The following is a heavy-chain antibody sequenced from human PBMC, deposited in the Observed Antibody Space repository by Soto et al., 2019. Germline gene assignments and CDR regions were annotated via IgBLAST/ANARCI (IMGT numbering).Heavy chain of an antibody. V-gene: IGHV1-8*01. J-gene: IGHJ4*02. Sequence: PVASVKVSCKASGYTFTSYDINWVRQATGQGLEWMGWMNPNSGNTGYAQKFQGRVTMTRNTSISTAYMELSSLRSEDTAVYYCARGISDTATTDYWGQGTLVTVSS. CDR2: MNPNSGNT. CDR1: GYTFTSYD. D-gene: IGHD5-18*01. CDR3: ARGISDTATTDY.